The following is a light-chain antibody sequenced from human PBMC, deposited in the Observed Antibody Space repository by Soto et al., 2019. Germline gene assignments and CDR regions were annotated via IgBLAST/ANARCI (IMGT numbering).Light chain of an antibody. Sequence: DIEMTLSPSYLSASVGERVKITCQASKDISSFLNWYQQKPGKAPKLLIYDASNLETGVPSRFSGSGSGTDFTFTISSLQPEDIATYYCQRYDNLPITFGQGTRLEI. CDR2: DAS. V-gene: IGKV1-33*01. CDR1: KDISSF. J-gene: IGKJ5*01. CDR3: QRYDNLPIT.